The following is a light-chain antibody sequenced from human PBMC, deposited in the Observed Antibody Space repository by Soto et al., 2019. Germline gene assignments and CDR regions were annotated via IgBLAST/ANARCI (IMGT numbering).Light chain of an antibody. CDR1: SSDVGGYNY. CDR2: EVS. CDR3: SSYTSSSTYV. J-gene: IGLJ1*01. V-gene: IGLV2-14*01. Sequence: QSVLTQPASVSGSPGQSITISCTGTSSDVGGYNYVSWYQQHPGKAPKLMIYEVSNRPSGVPNRFSGFKSGNTASLTISGLQAEDEADYYCSSYTSSSTYVFGTGTKVTVL.